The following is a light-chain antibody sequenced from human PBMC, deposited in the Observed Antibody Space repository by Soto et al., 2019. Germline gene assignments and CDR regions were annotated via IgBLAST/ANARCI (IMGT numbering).Light chain of an antibody. CDR1: QRFSSN. J-gene: IGKJ1*01. CDR3: QQYGSSGT. Sequence: EIVMTQSPAALSVSPGERATLSCRASQRFSSNFVWYQQKPGQAPRLLIYGTSNRATGIPDRFSGSGSGTDFTLTISRLEPEDFAVYYCQQYGSSGTFGQGTKVDIK. CDR2: GTS. V-gene: IGKV3-20*01.